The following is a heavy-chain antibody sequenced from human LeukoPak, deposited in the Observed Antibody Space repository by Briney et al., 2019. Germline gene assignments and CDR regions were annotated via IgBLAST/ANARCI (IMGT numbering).Heavy chain of an antibody. CDR1: GDSISSYY. CDR2: IYYSGST. V-gene: IGHV4-59*01. CDR3: ARAYYDSSGYYSRGYYYGMDV. D-gene: IGHD3-22*01. J-gene: IGHJ6*02. Sequence: SETLSLTCTVSGDSISSYYWSWIRQPPGKGLEWLGYIYYSGSTNYNPSLKSRVTISVDTSKNQFSLKLSSVTASDTAVYHCARAYYDSSGYYSRGYYYGMDVWGQGTTVTVSS.